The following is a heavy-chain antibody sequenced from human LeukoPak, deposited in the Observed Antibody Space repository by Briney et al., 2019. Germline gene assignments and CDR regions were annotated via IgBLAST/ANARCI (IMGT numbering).Heavy chain of an antibody. J-gene: IGHJ4*02. CDR2: IYYSGST. D-gene: IGHD3-10*01. Sequence: PSETLSLTCTVSGGSISSYYWSWIRQPPGKGLEWIGYIYYSGSTNYNPSLKSRVTISVDTSKNQFSLKLSSVTAADTAVYYCVRGLRGVIGYWGQGTLVTVSS. CDR1: GGSISSYY. CDR3: VRGLRGVIGY. V-gene: IGHV4-59*01.